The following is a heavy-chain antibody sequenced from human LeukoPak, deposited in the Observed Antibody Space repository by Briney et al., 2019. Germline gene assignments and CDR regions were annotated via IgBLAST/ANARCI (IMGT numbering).Heavy chain of an antibody. CDR1: GYIFTGHY. D-gene: IGHD3-9*01. V-gene: IGHV1-69*13. J-gene: IGHJ4*02. CDR2: IIPIFGTA. CDR3: ARAYDILTGYSHFDY. Sequence: SVKVSCKASGYIFTGHYIHWVRQAPGQGLEWMGGIIPIFGTANYAQKFQGRVTITADESATTAYMELSSLRSEDTAVYYCARAYDILTGYSHFDYWGQGTLVTVSS.